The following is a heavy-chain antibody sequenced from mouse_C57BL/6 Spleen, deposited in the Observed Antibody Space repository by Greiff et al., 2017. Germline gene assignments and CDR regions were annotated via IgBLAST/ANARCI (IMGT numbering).Heavy chain of an antibody. J-gene: IGHJ4*01. Sequence: QVQLQQSGAELVKPGASVKLSCKASGYTFTEYTIHWVKQRSGQGLEWIGWFYPGSGSIKYNEKFKDKATLTADKSSSTVYIELSRLTSEDSAVYFCARHEEITTGEASFAMDYWGQGTSVTVAS. CDR1: GYTFTEYT. CDR2: FYPGSGSI. V-gene: IGHV1-62-2*01. D-gene: IGHD1-1*01. CDR3: ARHEEITTGEASFAMDY.